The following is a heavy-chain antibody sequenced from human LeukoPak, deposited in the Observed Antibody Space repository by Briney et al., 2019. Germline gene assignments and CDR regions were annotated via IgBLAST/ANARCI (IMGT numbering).Heavy chain of an antibody. J-gene: IGHJ4*02. V-gene: IGHV3-20*04. CDR2: INWNGGST. CDR1: GLTLGDYG. D-gene: IGHD2-2*02. Sequence: GGSLRLSCAASGLTLGDYGMSWVRQAPGKGEEWVSGINWNGGSTGYAASVKGRFTISRDKAKNSLYLQMNSLRAEDTALYYCAPLDCSSTSCYNGWGQGTLVTVSS. CDR3: APLDCSSTSCYNG.